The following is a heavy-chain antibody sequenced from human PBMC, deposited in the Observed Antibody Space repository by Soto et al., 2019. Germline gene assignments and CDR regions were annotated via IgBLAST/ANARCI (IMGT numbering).Heavy chain of an antibody. D-gene: IGHD4-17*01. Sequence: QVQLVQSGGGVVQPGASLRLSCVASGFTLSRHAMHWVRQAPGKGLEWVAVIWYDGTDKYYADSVKGRFTISRDKPKNTVYLQMDSLRAEDTAVYFCARESSDYGDYGEFWGQGTLVTVSP. CDR1: GFTLSRHA. V-gene: IGHV3-33*01. J-gene: IGHJ4*02. CDR2: IWYDGTDK. CDR3: ARESSDYGDYGEF.